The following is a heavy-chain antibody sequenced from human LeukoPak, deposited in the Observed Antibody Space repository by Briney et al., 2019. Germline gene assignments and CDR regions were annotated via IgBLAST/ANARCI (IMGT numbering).Heavy chain of an antibody. V-gene: IGHV4-59*12. J-gene: IGHJ4*02. CDR2: IYYSGST. D-gene: IGHD1-26*01. Sequence: SETLSLTCTVSGGSITNYYWSWIRQPPGKGLEWIGYIYYSGSTNYNPSLKSRVTMSVDTSKNQFSLKLSSVTAADTAVYYCARDIVGARSYFDYWGQGTLVTVSS. CDR3: ARDIVGARSYFDY. CDR1: GGSITNYY.